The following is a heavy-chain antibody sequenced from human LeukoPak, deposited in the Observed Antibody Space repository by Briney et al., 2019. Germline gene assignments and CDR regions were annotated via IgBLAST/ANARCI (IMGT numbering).Heavy chain of an antibody. CDR3: ARVVLY. CDR1: GSSVSSGTYY. V-gene: IGHV4-61*01. J-gene: IGHJ4*01. CDR2: VHHSGIT. Sequence: SETLSLTCSVSGSSVSSGTYYWSWIRQPPGKGLEWIGNVHHSGITNYNSSLKSRVIISLDTSKNQFSLKLSSVTAADTALYYCARVVLYWGQGTLVTVSS. D-gene: IGHD2-8*01.